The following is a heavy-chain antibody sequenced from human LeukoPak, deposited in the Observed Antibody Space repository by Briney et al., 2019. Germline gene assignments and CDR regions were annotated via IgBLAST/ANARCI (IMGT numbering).Heavy chain of an antibody. J-gene: IGHJ3*02. D-gene: IGHD5-12*01. CDR2: INWNGGRT. V-gene: IGHV3-20*04. Sequence: GGSLRLSCAASGFTFGDFGMSWVRQAPGKGLEWVSGINWNGGRTGYADSVKGRFTISRDNAQKSLYLQMNSLRAEDTALYYCARKWLSNAFDIWGQGTMVTVSS. CDR3: ARKWLSNAFDI. CDR1: GFTFGDFG.